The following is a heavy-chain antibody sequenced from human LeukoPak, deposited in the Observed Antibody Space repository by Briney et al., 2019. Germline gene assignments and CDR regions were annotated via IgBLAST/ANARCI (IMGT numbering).Heavy chain of an antibody. CDR1: GGSISSGSYY. CDR3: ARGPDYSNYVDY. D-gene: IGHD4-11*01. V-gene: IGHV4-61*02. CDR2: ISTSGIT. J-gene: IGHJ4*02. Sequence: SSETLSLTCTVSGGSISSGSYYWHWIRQPAGKGLEWIGRISTSGITKYNPSLKSRVTIPVDTSKNQFSLKLSSVTAADTAVYYCARGPDYSNYVDYWGQGTPVTVSS.